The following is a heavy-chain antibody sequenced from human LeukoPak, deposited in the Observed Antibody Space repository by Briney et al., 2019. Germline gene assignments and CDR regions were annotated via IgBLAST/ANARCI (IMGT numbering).Heavy chain of an antibody. Sequence: GGSLRLSCAASGFTFSSYTMSWVRQAPGKGLEWVASINHNGNVNYYVDSVKGRFTTSRDNAKNSLYLQMSNLRAEDTAVYFCARGGGLDVWGQGATVTVSS. CDR3: ARGGGLDV. D-gene: IGHD3-16*01. CDR2: INHNGNVN. V-gene: IGHV3-7*03. J-gene: IGHJ6*02. CDR1: GFTFSSYT.